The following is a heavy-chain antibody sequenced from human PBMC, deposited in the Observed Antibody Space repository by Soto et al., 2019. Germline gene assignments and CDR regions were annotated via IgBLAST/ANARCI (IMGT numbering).Heavy chain of an antibody. V-gene: IGHV5-51*01. CDR2: IYPGDSDT. J-gene: IGHJ4*02. CDR3: ASGEYSSSWPFDY. D-gene: IGHD6-13*01. CDR1: GYSFTSYC. Sequence: GESLKISCKGSGYSFTSYCIGWLRQMPVKGLEWMGLIYPGDSDTRYSPSFQGQVTISADKSISTAYLQWSSLKASDTAMYYCASGEYSSSWPFDYWGQGTLVTVSS.